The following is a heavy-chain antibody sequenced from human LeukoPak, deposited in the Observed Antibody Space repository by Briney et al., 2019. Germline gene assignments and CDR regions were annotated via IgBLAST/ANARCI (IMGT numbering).Heavy chain of an antibody. D-gene: IGHD3-9*01. J-gene: IGHJ4*02. CDR2: INTTTGNP. Sequence: ASVKVSCKPSGYTFTTFPINWVRQAPGQGLEWMGWINTTTGNPTYAQGLTGQFVFSLGTSVSTAYLQITSLKTEDIGVYYCARGHDTTGYFAYWGQGSLVTVPS. CDR1: GYTFTTFP. CDR3: ARGHDTTGYFAY. V-gene: IGHV7-4-1*02.